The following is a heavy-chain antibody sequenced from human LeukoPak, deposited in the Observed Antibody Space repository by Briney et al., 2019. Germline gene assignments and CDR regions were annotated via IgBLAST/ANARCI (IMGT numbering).Heavy chain of an antibody. CDR3: ARVERRGSYFDY. D-gene: IGHD3-10*01. V-gene: IGHV3-23*01. Sequence: GGSLRLSCAASGFTFSSYAMSWVRQAPGKGLEWVSAISGSGGSTYYADSVKGRFTISRDNAKNTLYLQMNSLRAEDTAVYYCARVERRGSYFDYWGQGTLVTVSS. J-gene: IGHJ4*02. CDR1: GFTFSSYA. CDR2: ISGSGGST.